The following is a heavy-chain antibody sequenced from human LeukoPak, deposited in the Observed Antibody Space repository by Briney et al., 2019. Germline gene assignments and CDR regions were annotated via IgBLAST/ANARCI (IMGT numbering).Heavy chain of an antibody. Sequence: PSETLSLTCTVSGGSISSGGYYWSWIRQHPGKGLEWIGYIYYSGSTYYNPSLKSRVTISTDTSKNQFSLQLSSVIAADTAVYYCARLRGYSGSPRVFDMWGQGTVVTVS. CDR3: ARLRGYSGSPRVFDM. CDR2: IYYSGST. V-gene: IGHV4-31*03. J-gene: IGHJ3*02. CDR1: GGSISSGGYY. D-gene: IGHD1-26*01.